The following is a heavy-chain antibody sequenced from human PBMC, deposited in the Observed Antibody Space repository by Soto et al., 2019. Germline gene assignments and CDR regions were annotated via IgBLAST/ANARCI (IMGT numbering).Heavy chain of an antibody. CDR2: INAGNGNT. CDR3: ARGPGGPDGPGDD. V-gene: IGHV1-3*01. Sequence: QVQLVQSGAEVKKPGASVKVSCKASGYTFTSYAMQWVRQAPGQRLEWMGWINAGNGNTKYSQKFQGRVTITRDTSASTAYMELSRLRSEDTAVYYCARGPGGPDGPGDDWGQGTLVTVSS. J-gene: IGHJ4*02. D-gene: IGHD2-15*01. CDR1: GYTFTSYA.